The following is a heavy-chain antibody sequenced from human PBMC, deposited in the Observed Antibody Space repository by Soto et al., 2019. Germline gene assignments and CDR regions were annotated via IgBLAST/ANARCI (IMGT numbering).Heavy chain of an antibody. D-gene: IGHD4-17*01. CDR2: IYYSGST. V-gene: IGHV4-39*01. J-gene: IGHJ4*02. CDR1: GGSISSSSYY. Sequence: SETLSLTCTVSGGSISSSSYYWGWIRQPPGKGLEWIGSIYYSGSTYYNPSLKSRVTISVDTSKNQFSLKLSSVTAADTAVYYCARHGDYFDYWGQGTLVTVSS. CDR3: ARHGDYFDY.